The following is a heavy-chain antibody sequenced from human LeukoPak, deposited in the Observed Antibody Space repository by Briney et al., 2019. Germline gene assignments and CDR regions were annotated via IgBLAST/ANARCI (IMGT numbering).Heavy chain of an antibody. CDR3: ARDYSNYGFDP. J-gene: IGHJ5*02. Sequence: SVKVSCKASGGTLSSYAISWVRQAPGQGLEWVGSIISIFGITHYAQKFQGRVTITADKSTSTAYMELSSLRSENTAVYYCARDYSNYGFDPWGQGTLVTDSS. CDR2: IISIFGIT. V-gene: IGHV1-69*04. CDR1: GGTLSSYA. D-gene: IGHD4-11*01.